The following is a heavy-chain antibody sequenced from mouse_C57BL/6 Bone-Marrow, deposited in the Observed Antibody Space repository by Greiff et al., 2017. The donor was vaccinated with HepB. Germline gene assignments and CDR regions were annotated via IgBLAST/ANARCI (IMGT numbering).Heavy chain of an antibody. CDR3: ARRCDYGSRGYYFDY. J-gene: IGHJ2*01. CDR1: GYAFSSYW. D-gene: IGHD1-1*01. CDR2: IYPGDGDT. V-gene: IGHV1-80*01. Sequence: VKLQQSGAELVKPGASVKISCKASGYAFSSYWMNWVKQRPGKGLEWIGQIYPGDGDTNYNGKFKGKATMTADKSSSTAYMQLSSLTSEDSAVYFCARRCDYGSRGYYFDYWGQGTTLTVSS.